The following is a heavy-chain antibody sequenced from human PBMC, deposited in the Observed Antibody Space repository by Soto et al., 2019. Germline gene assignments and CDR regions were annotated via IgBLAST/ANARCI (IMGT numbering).Heavy chain of an antibody. CDR3: ARDRRGRADGFIYYYGMEV. J-gene: IGHJ6*02. CDR2: IFDAATA. D-gene: IGHD6-13*01. CDR1: GESVGRGTNY. Sequence: QVQLQESGPGLMKPSGTLSLICSVSGESVGRGTNYCSWVRQAPGRGLEWMGYIFDAATAIYNPSFESRDSISLDSAKNQVSLKLTSVTAADTAIYYCARDRRGRADGFIYYYGMEVWGQGTSVTVSS. V-gene: IGHV4-61*01.